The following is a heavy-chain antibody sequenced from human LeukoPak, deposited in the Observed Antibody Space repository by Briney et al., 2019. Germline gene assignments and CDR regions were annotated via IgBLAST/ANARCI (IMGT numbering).Heavy chain of an antibody. CDR2: IYYSGST. V-gene: IGHV4-39*01. J-gene: IGHJ3*02. Sequence: SETLSLTCTVSGGSISSSSYYWGWIRQPPGKGLEWIGSIYYSGSTYYNPSLKSRVTISVDTSKNQFSLKLSSVTAADTAVYYCARPPPYYYDSSGYYAFDIWGQGTMVTASS. D-gene: IGHD3-22*01. CDR1: GGSISSSSYY. CDR3: ARPPPYYYDSSGYYAFDI.